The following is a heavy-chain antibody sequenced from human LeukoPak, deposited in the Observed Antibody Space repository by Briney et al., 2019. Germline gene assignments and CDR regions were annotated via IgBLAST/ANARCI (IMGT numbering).Heavy chain of an antibody. Sequence: PGGSLRLSCAGSGYTFNTFHMNWVRQAPGKGLEWVSSITSSGTYITYADSVQGRFTISRDNAKNSLYLQMNSLRVDDTALYYCARASGGWDLDYWGHGTLATVSS. D-gene: IGHD1-26*01. J-gene: IGHJ4*01. CDR2: ITSSGTYI. CDR3: ARASGGWDLDY. V-gene: IGHV3-21*06. CDR1: GYTFNTFH.